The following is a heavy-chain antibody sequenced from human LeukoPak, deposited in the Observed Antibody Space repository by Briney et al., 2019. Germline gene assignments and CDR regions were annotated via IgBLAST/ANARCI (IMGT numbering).Heavy chain of an antibody. J-gene: IGHJ3*02. CDR2: IIPIFGTA. CDR3: ARNLEMATIASDI. V-gene: IGHV1-69*13. CDR1: GGTFSSYA. Sequence: AASVEVSCKASGGTFSSYAISWVRQAPGQGLEWMGGIIPIFGTANYAQKFQGRATITADESTSTAYMELSSLRSEDTAVYYCARNLEMATIASDIWGQGTMVTVSS. D-gene: IGHD5-24*01.